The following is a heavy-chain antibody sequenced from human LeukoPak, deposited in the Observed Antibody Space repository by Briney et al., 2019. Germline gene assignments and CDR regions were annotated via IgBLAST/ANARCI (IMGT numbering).Heavy chain of an antibody. CDR2: ISAFHGNT. V-gene: IGHV1-18*01. CDR3: ARDDHLGYCTNGVCYYVDY. Sequence: ASVKVSCKASGYTFSNYGINWVRQVPGQGLEWMGWISAFHGNTNYAQKFQGRVTMTTDTSTSTAFMELRSLRSDDTAVYYCARDDHLGYCTNGVCYYVDYWGQGTLVTVSS. CDR1: GYTFSNYG. D-gene: IGHD2-8*01. J-gene: IGHJ4*02.